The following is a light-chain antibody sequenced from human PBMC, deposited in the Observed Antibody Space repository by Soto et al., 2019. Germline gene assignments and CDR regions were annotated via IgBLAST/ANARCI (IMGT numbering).Light chain of an antibody. CDR3: QQRSTWPRS. V-gene: IGKV3-11*01. CDR2: DAA. CDR1: QSVSSD. Sequence: EIVLTQSPATLSLSPGERATLSCRASQSVSSDLVWYQQKPGQAPRLLIYDAANRATGIPGRFSGSGSWTDFTLTISSLAPEDFVVYYCQQRSTWPRSFCHGTRLEMK. J-gene: IGKJ5*01.